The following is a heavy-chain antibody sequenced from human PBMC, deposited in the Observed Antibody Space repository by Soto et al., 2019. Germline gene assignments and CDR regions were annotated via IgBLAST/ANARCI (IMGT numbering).Heavy chain of an antibody. D-gene: IGHD3-10*01. CDR2: ISHSGTTI. Sequence: GGSLRLSCATSGFTFSDYYMTWIRQAPGKGLEWVSYISHSGTTIHYADSVKGRFTVSRDNAQNSLYLQMDSLRAEDTAVYYCAAVPYYYPSSYWGQGTLVTVSS. CDR3: AAVPYYYPSSY. V-gene: IGHV3-11*01. CDR1: GFTFSDYY. J-gene: IGHJ4*02.